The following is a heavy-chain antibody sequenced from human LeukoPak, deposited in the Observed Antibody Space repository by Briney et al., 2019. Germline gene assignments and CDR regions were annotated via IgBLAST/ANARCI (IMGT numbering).Heavy chain of an antibody. CDR2: VYYSGST. CDR3: ARRPDGTSHFDY. CDR1: GGSIRSYL. Sequence: SSETLSLTCTVSGGSIRSYLGSWIRQPPGKGLEWIGYVYYSGSTNYNPSLKSRVTISVDTSKKQFSLKLSSVTAADTAVYYCARRPDGTSHFDYWGQGTLVTVSS. V-gene: IGHV4-59*08. D-gene: IGHD6-6*01. J-gene: IGHJ4*02.